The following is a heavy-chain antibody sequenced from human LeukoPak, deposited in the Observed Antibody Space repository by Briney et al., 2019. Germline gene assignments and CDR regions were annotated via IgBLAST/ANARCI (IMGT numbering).Heavy chain of an antibody. V-gene: IGHV1-46*01. D-gene: IGHD3-22*01. Sequence: ASVKVSCKASGYTFTSYYMHWVRQAPGQGLEWMGIINPSGGSTSYAQKFQGRVTMTRGTSTSTVYMELSSLRSEDTAVYYCARDNQPATMIVVVNPPDYWGQGTLVTVSS. CDR1: GYTFTSYY. J-gene: IGHJ4*02. CDR3: ARDNQPATMIVVVNPPDY. CDR2: INPSGGST.